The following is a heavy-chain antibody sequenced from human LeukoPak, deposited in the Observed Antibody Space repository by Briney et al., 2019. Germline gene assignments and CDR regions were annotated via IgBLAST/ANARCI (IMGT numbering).Heavy chain of an antibody. CDR2: ISYSGST. CDR3: ASPPVGYYDTSGYYLNY. CDR1: GGSISSHY. V-gene: IGHV4-59*08. J-gene: IGHJ4*02. D-gene: IGHD3-22*01. Sequence: SETLSLTCTVSGGSISSHYWSWIRQPPGKGLESIGYISYSGSTNYNSSLKSRVTISVDTSKNQFSLKLSSVTAADTAVYYCASPPVGYYDTSGYYLNYWGQGTLVTISS.